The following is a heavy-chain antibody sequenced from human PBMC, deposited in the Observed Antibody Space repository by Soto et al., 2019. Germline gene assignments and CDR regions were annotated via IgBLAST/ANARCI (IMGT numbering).Heavy chain of an antibody. CDR1: GFTFSSYG. D-gene: IGHD1-26*01. CDR3: AKDLGSGRTTGFDY. CDR2: ISYDGSNK. Sequence: QVQLVESGGGVVQPGRSLRLSCAASGFTFSSYGMHWVRQAPCKGLEWVAVISYDGSNKYYADSVKGRFTISRDNSKNTLYLQMNSLRAEDTAVYYCAKDLGSGRTTGFDYWGQGTLVTVSS. J-gene: IGHJ4*02. V-gene: IGHV3-30*18.